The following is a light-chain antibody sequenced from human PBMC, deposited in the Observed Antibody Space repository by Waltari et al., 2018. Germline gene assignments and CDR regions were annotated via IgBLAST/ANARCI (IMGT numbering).Light chain of an antibody. Sequence: QSALTQPASVSGSPGQSLTISCTGTSRDLGGYTSVSWYQQPPDKAPKLIIYDVNHRPSGVSDRFSGSKSGNTASLTISGLRADDEADYYCSSYTSISTLGVFGGGTRLTVL. CDR1: SRDLGGYTS. CDR2: DVN. V-gene: IGLV2-14*03. J-gene: IGLJ3*02. CDR3: SSYTSISTLGV.